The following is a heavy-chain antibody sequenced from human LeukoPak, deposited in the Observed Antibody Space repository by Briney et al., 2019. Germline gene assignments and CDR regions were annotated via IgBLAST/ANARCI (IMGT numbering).Heavy chain of an antibody. CDR3: ARVRRRYYYDSSGYLDY. J-gene: IGHJ4*02. CDR2: IYPGDSDT. Sequence: GESLKISCKGSGYSFTSYWIGWVRQMPGKGLEWMGIIYPGDSDTRYSPSFQGQVTISADKSISTAYLQWSSLKASDTAMYYCARVRRRYYYDSSGYLDYWGQGTLVTVSS. D-gene: IGHD3-22*01. V-gene: IGHV5-51*01. CDR1: GYSFTSYW.